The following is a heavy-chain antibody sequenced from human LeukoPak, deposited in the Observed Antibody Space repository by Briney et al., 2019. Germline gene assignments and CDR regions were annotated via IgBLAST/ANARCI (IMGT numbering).Heavy chain of an antibody. D-gene: IGHD4-4*01. V-gene: IGHV4-59*08. Sequence: SETLCLTCTVSGGSISSYYWSRIRQPPGKGLEWIGYIYYSGSTNYNPSLKSRVTISVDTSKNQFSLKLSSVTAADTAVYYCARGSNLVKWGQGTLVTVSS. J-gene: IGHJ4*02. CDR1: GGSISSYY. CDR2: IYYSGST. CDR3: ARGSNLVK.